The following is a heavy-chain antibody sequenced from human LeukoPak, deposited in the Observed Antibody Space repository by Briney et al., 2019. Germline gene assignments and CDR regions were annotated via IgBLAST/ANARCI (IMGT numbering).Heavy chain of an antibody. Sequence: PGGSLRLSCAGSGFSFSSYGMHWVRQAPGKGLEWMAFIRSDGSNKYYADSVKGRFTISRDNSKNTLYLQMNSLRAEDTAVYYCARDLGTSMDDAFDIWGQGTMVTVSS. CDR2: IRSDGSNK. CDR3: ARDLGTSMDDAFDI. V-gene: IGHV3-30*02. J-gene: IGHJ3*02. D-gene: IGHD2/OR15-2a*01. CDR1: GFSFSSYG.